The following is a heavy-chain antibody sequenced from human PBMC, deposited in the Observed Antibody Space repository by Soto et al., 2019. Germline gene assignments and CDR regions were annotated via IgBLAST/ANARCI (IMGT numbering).Heavy chain of an antibody. J-gene: IGHJ3*02. V-gene: IGHV3-30*03. CDR1: GFTFSSYG. Sequence: GGSLRLSCAASGFTFSSYGMHWVRQAPGKGLEWVAVISYDGSNKYYADSVKGRFTISRDNSKNTLYLQMNSLRAEDTAVYYCARDRSTIYAFDIWGQGTTVTVSS. CDR2: ISYDGSNK. D-gene: IGHD3-3*01. CDR3: ARDRSTIYAFDI.